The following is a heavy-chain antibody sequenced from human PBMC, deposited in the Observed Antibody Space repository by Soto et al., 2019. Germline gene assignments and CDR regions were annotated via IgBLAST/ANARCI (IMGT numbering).Heavy chain of an antibody. CDR3: AGDIVCSKGNCYNDF. D-gene: IGHD2-15*01. J-gene: IGHJ4*02. CDR1: GYSFGTYG. CDR2: ISAYTGYT. V-gene: IGHV1-18*01. Sequence: QLVQSGAQVKKPGASVRVSCEASGYSFGTYGLSWVRQAPGQGLEWMGWISAYTGYTKYAQKFQDRVILTTDTSTNTGYMNLTSLRSDETAVYYCAGDIVCSKGNCYNDFWGQGTLVTVSS.